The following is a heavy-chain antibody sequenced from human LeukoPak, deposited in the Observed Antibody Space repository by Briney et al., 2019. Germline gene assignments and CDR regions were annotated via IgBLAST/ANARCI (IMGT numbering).Heavy chain of an antibody. V-gene: IGHV3-48*03. Sequence: GESLSLSYAAPGFTFSSYEMKWVRQPPGKGVEGVSYIRRSGRSIYYADYVKRRLTISRDNAKNSLYLQMNSLRAEDTAVYYCARITEVAYDSSGAFDIWGQGTIVTVSS. CDR2: IRRSGRSI. J-gene: IGHJ3*02. CDR1: GFTFSSYE. D-gene: IGHD3-22*01. CDR3: ARITEVAYDSSGAFDI.